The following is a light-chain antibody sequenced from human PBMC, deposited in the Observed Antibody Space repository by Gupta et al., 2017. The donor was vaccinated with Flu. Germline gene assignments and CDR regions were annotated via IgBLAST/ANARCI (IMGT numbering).Light chain of an antibody. J-gene: IGKJ2*01. V-gene: IGKV1-39*01. Sequence: DIQMTQSPSSLSASVGDRVTITCRTSQTISDYLNWYQQKPGKAPKLLIYAASSRQSGVPSRFSGTGFGIDFTLTISSRQQEDFASYYCHQSDNVPKYTFGQGTKLQIK. CDR2: AAS. CDR1: QTISDY. CDR3: HQSDNVPKYT.